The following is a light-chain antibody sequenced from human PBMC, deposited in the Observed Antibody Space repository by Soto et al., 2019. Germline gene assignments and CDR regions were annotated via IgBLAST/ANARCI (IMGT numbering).Light chain of an antibody. CDR3: SSYTSSSTLDV. Sequence: SVLTQPASVSVSPGQSSTISCTGTSSDVGGYNYVSWYQQHPGKAPKLMIYDVSNRPSGVSNRFSGSKSGNTASLTISGLQAEDEADYYCSSYTSSSTLDVFGTGTKVTVL. CDR2: DVS. CDR1: SSDVGGYNY. J-gene: IGLJ1*01. V-gene: IGLV2-14*01.